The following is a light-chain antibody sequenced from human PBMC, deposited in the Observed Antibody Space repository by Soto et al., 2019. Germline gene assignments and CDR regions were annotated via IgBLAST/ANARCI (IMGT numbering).Light chain of an antibody. Sequence: IQLTQSPSSLSASVGDSVTITCRASQGISRYLSWYQQKPGRAPKLLISAASTLQSGVPARFSGSGSGTDFTLSITSLQPEDFATYYCQQLNTYPVTFGGRTKVDI. J-gene: IGKJ4*01. CDR3: QQLNTYPVT. CDR1: QGISRY. V-gene: IGKV1-9*01. CDR2: AAS.